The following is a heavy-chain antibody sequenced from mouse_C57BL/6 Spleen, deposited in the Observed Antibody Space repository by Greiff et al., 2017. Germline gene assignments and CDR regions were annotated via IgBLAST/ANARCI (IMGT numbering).Heavy chain of an antibody. CDR1: GYSITSGYY. J-gene: IGHJ1*03. V-gene: IGHV3-6*01. CDR2: ISYDGSN. D-gene: IGHD4-1*01. Sequence: EVQLQESGPGLVKPSQSLSLTCSVTGYSITSGYYWNWIRQFPGNKLEWMGYISYDGSNNYNPSLKNRISITRDTSKNQFFLKLNSVTTEDTATYCCARVSGTLGYFDVWGTGTTVTVSS. CDR3: ARVSGTLGYFDV.